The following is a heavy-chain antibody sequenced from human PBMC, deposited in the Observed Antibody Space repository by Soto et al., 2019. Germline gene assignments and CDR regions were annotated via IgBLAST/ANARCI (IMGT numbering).Heavy chain of an antibody. J-gene: IGHJ2*01. CDR3: ARQGRDGYYHYWYFDL. V-gene: IGHV4-59*08. CDR2: IYYSGST. CDR1: GVSVRSYY. Sequence: QVQLQESGPGLVKPSETLSLTCTVSGVSVRSYYWSWIRQPPGKGLEWIGYIYYSGSTNYNPSLDGRVAMSVDTSKNQISLRLSSVTAADTAVYYCARQGRDGYYHYWYFDLWGRGTLVTVSS. D-gene: IGHD1-26*01.